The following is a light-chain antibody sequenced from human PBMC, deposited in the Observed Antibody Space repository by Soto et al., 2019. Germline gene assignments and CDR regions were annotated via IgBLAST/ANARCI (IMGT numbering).Light chain of an antibody. J-gene: IGKJ2*01. Sequence: DIQMTQSPSSLPASVGDRISITCRASQSIGTYLSWYQQKPGKAPKLLIYGASSLQSGVPSRFRGSGSETGFTLTISSLQPEDFATYYCQQSYSAPRTFGQGTKVEIK. CDR3: QQSYSAPRT. CDR1: QSIGTY. V-gene: IGKV1-39*01. CDR2: GAS.